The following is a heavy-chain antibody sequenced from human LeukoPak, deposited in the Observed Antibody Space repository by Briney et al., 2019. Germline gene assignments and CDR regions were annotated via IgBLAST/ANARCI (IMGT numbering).Heavy chain of an antibody. D-gene: IGHD1-7*01. Sequence: KASETLSPTCTVSGGSIRGADSYWSWLRHHPGKGLEWIGYIYYSGSTYYNPSLKSRITISVDTSKNHFSLKLTSVTAADTAVYYCARVELRRGLRWFDPWGQGTLVPVSS. V-gene: IGHV4-31*03. CDR1: GGSIRGADSY. CDR2: IYYSGST. CDR3: ARVELRRGLRWFDP. J-gene: IGHJ5*02.